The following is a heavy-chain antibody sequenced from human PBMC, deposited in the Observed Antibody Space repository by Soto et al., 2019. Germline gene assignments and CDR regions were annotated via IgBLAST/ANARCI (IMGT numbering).Heavy chain of an antibody. CDR2: ISSSGSTI. V-gene: IGHV3-11*01. CDR3: ARDPDTDYGSPQTCLYYFDY. CDR1: GFTFSDYY. D-gene: IGHD4-17*01. J-gene: IGHJ4*02. Sequence: GGSLRLSCAASGFTFSDYYMSWIRQAPGKGLEWFSYISSSGSTIYYADSVKGRFTISRDNAKNSLYLQMNSLRAEDTAVYYCARDPDTDYGSPQTCLYYFDYWGQGTLVTVSS.